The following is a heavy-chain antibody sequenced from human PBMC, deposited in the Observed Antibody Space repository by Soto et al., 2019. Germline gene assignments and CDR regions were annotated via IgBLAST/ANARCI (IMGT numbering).Heavy chain of an antibody. J-gene: IGHJ6*02. V-gene: IGHV4-30-4*01. CDR3: AGGEGYALDV. D-gene: IGHD3-16*01. CDR1: GGSLSSDDYY. Sequence: QVQLQESGPGLVKPSQTLSLTCTVSGGSLSSDDYYWSWIRQPPGKGLEWIGHMYYSGSTYYDPSFKGRVAKSVDTSKNQFSLKLRSVTAADTAVYYCAGGEGYALDVWGQGTTVTVSS. CDR2: MYYSGST.